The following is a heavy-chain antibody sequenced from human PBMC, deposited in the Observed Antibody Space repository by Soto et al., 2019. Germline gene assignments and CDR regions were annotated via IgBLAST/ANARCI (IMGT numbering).Heavy chain of an antibody. CDR1: GGSMTSYY. J-gene: IGHJ5*02. CDR3: ARGQRFSDWFDP. Sequence: SETLSLTGTVSGGSMTSYYWTWIRQPAGKGLEWIGRVYSSGGTHYNPSLKSRATISLDTSKNQFSLRLLSVTDADTAVYFCARGQRFSDWFDPWGQRTLVTVSS. CDR2: VYSSGGT. V-gene: IGHV4-4*07. D-gene: IGHD3-3*01.